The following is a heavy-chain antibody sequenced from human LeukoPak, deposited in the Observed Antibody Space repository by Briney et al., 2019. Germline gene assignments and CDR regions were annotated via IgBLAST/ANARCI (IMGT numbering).Heavy chain of an antibody. CDR2: ISAYNGNT. CDR3: AREESYDRSGYPFDY. V-gene: IGHV1-18*01. D-gene: IGHD3-22*01. J-gene: IGHJ4*02. CDR1: GYTFTSYG. Sequence: ASVKVSCKASGYTFTSYGIRWVRQAPGQGLEWMGWISAYNGNTNYAQKLQGRVTMTTDTSTSTAYMELRSLRSDDTAVYYCAREESYDRSGYPFDYWGQGTLVTVSS.